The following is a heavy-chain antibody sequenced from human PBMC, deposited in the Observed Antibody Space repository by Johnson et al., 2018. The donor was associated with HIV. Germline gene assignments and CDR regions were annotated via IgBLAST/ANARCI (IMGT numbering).Heavy chain of an antibody. CDR1: GFTFSSYW. CDR2: ISSSGRTI. J-gene: IGHJ3*02. V-gene: IGHV3-48*01. D-gene: IGHD6-13*01. CDR3: ARDHSSSWTPGDASDI. Sequence: VQLVESGGGLVQPGGSLRLSCGGSGFTFSSYWMGWVRQAPGKGLEWVSYISSSGRTIYYVDSVKGRFTISRDNSKNTLYLQMNSLRTEDTAVYYCARDHSSSWTPGDASDIWGQGTMVTVSS.